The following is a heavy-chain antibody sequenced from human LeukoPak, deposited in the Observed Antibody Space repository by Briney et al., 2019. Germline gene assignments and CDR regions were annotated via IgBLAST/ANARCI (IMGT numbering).Heavy chain of an antibody. Sequence: SETLSLTCGVSGGFVSSTNWWTWVRQPPGKGLEWIGEVHLDGRTNYNPSLESRLTMSVDLSENHISLKLTSVTAADTAVYYCAREGGFHRPLDYSGQGILVTVSS. CDR2: VHLDGRT. J-gene: IGHJ4*02. CDR3: AREGGFHRPLDY. V-gene: IGHV4-4*02. CDR1: GGFVSSTNW.